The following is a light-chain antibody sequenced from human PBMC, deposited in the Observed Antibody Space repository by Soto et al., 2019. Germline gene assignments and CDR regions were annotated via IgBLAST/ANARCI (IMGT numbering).Light chain of an antibody. CDR3: CSYAGSFIFV. CDR2: VNN. Sequence: QSVLTQPPSVSGAPGQTVTISCSGDSSNIGAGYDVHWYQHLPGAAPKLLIYVNNKRPSGVPDRFSGSRSGTSASLAISGLQAEDEGDYYCCSYAGSFIFVFGTGTKLTVL. J-gene: IGLJ1*01. CDR1: SSNIGAGYD. V-gene: IGLV1-40*01.